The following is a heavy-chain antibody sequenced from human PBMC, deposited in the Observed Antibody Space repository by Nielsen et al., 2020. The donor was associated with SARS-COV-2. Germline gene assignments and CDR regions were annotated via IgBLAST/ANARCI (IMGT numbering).Heavy chain of an antibody. D-gene: IGHD6-19*01. CDR3: ARDQAVADNGGDY. V-gene: IGHV3-33*01. J-gene: IGHJ4*02. CDR2: IWYDGSNK. Sequence: GESLKISCAASGFTFSSYGMHWVRQAPGKGLEWVAVIWYDGSNKYYADSVKGRFTISRDNSKNTLYLQMNSLRAEDTAVYYCARDQAVADNGGDYWGQGTLVTVSS. CDR1: GFTFSSYG.